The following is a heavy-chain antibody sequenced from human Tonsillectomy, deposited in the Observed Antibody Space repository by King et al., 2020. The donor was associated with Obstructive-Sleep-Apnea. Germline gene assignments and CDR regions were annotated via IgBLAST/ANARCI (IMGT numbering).Heavy chain of an antibody. Sequence: VQLVESGGGLVKPGGSLRISCAASGFTFSDYYMSWIRQAPGKGLEWVSYISSSSNYLNYADSVKGRFTISRDNAKNSLYLQMNSLRAEDTAVYYCATPSSSSSVLPYFFDYWGQGTLVTVSS. CDR3: ATPSSSSSVLPYFFDY. CDR2: ISSSSNYL. D-gene: IGHD6-6*01. CDR1: GFTFSDYY. V-gene: IGHV3-11*06. J-gene: IGHJ4*02.